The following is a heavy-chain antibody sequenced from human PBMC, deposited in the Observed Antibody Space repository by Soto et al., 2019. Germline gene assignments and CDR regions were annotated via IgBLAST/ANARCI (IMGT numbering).Heavy chain of an antibody. CDR2: IYHSGST. CDR1: CGSISSSNW. Sequence: SETLSFTCAVSCGSISSSNWWSRVRQAPGEGLEGMGEIYHSGSTNYNPSLKSRVTISVDKSKNQFSLKLSSVTAADTAVYYCAREVGITIFGVDIAPKYGMEVWGQGNTVT. CDR3: AREVGITIFGVDIAPKYGMEV. J-gene: IGHJ6*02. V-gene: IGHV4-4*02. D-gene: IGHD3-3*01.